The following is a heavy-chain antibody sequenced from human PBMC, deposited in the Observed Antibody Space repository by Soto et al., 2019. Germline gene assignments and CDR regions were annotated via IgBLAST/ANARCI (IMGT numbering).Heavy chain of an antibody. J-gene: IGHJ4*02. Sequence: QVQLVQSGAEVKKPGSSVKVSCKASGVTFSSETISWVRQAPGQGLEWVGGIIPLFGTANYAQKFQGRVTITADESTSTLDIELSSLRSDDTGVYDCATEWGDNPASPGDSWGQGTRATVSS. CDR1: GVTFSSET. V-gene: IGHV1-69*01. CDR2: IIPLFGTA. D-gene: IGHD1-26*01. CDR3: ATEWGDNPASPGDS.